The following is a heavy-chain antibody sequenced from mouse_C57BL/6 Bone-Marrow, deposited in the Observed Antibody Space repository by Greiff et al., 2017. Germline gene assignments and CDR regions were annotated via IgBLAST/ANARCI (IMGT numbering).Heavy chain of an antibody. CDR1: GYTFTSYW. D-gene: IGHD1-1*02. CDR3: AREGGLHYYAMDY. J-gene: IGHJ4*01. Sequence: QVQLQQPGAELVKPGASVKLSCKASGYTFTSYWMQWVKQRPGQGLEWIGEIDPSDSYTNYNQKFKGKATLTVDTSSSTAYMQLSSLTSEDSAVYYCAREGGLHYYAMDYWGQGTSVTGSS. CDR2: IDPSDSYT. V-gene: IGHV1-50*01.